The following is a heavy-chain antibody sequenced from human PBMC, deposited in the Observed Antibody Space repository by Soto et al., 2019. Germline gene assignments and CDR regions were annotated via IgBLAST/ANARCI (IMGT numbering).Heavy chain of an antibody. Sequence: QVQLVQSGAEVKKPGASVKVSCKASGYTFTSYYMHWVRQAPGQGLEWMGIINPSGGSTSYAQKFQGSVTMTGDTSTSTVYMELSSLRSEDTAVYYCAREKPDYDFWSGYYTDYYGMDVWGQGTTVTVSS. CDR2: INPSGGST. CDR1: GYTFTSYY. J-gene: IGHJ6*02. CDR3: AREKPDYDFWSGYYTDYYGMDV. V-gene: IGHV1-46*01. D-gene: IGHD3-3*01.